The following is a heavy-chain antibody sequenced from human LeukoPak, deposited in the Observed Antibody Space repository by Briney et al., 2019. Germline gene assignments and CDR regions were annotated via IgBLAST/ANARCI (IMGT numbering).Heavy chain of an antibody. Sequence: GGSLRLSCAASGFTFISYAMHWVRQAPGKGLEWVAFIRYDGSNKYYADSVKGRFTISRDNSKNTLYLQMNSLRAEDTAVYYCAKDYYDSSAYDYWGQGTLVTVSS. D-gene: IGHD3-22*01. CDR3: AKDYYDSSAYDY. J-gene: IGHJ4*02. CDR1: GFTFISYA. CDR2: IRYDGSNK. V-gene: IGHV3-30*02.